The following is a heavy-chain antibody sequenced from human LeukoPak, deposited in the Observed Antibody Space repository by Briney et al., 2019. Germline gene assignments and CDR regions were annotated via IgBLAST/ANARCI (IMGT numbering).Heavy chain of an antibody. J-gene: IGHJ4*02. CDR1: GGSLSGYY. Sequence: SETLSLTCAVYGGSLSGYYWSWIRQPPGKGLEWIGEINHSGSTNYNPSLKSRVTISVDTSKNQFSLKLSSVTAADTAVYYCARGIDPLDYWGQGTLVTVSS. CDR3: ARGIDPLDY. CDR2: INHSGST. V-gene: IGHV4-34*01. D-gene: IGHD2-21*01.